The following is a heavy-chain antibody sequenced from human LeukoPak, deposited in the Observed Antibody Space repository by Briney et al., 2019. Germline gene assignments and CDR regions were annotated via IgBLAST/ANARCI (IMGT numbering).Heavy chain of an antibody. CDR1: GFTFSSYA. D-gene: IGHD3-10*01. Sequence: EGSLRLSCAASGFTFSSYAMHWVRQAPGKGLEWVAVISYDGSNKYYADSVKGRFTISRDNSKNTLYLQMNSLRAEDTAVYYCARDYGSGSYYTLYYYYYYMDVWGKGTTVTVSS. V-gene: IGHV3-30*04. CDR2: ISYDGSNK. J-gene: IGHJ6*03. CDR3: ARDYGSGSYYTLYYYYYYMDV.